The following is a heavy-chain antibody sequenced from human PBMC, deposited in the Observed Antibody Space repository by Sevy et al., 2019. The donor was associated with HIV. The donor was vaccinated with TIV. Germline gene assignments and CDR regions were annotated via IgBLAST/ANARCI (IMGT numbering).Heavy chain of an antibody. D-gene: IGHD3-16*01. CDR1: GFTFSSYA. CDR2: ISYDGSNK. J-gene: IGHJ4*02. V-gene: IGHV3-30-3*01. Sequence: GGSLRLSCAASGFTFSSYAMHWVRQAPGKGLEWVAVISYDGSNKYYADSVKGRFTISRDNSKNTLYLQMNSLRAEDTAVYYCARGRGLISYNFDYWGQGTLVTVSS. CDR3: ARGRGLISYNFDY.